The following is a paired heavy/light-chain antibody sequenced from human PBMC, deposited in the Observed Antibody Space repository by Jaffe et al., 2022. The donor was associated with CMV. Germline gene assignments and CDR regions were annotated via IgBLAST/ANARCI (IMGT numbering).Heavy chain of an antibody. J-gene: IGHJ6*03. CDR2: IKQDGSEK. Sequence: EMQLVESGGGLVQPGGSLRLSCAASGFSFSGYWLTWVRQAPGKGLEWVASIKQDGSEKSYIDSVRGRFTISRDNAKKSLDLQMNSLRAEDTAVYYCARDFRAGSSHYYHYYNYLDVWGKGVTVTV. D-gene: IGHD2-15*01. V-gene: IGHV3-7*03. CDR3: ARDFRAGSSHYYHYYNYLDV. CDR1: GFSFSGYW.
Light chain of an antibody. V-gene: IGLV1-44*01. CDR1: SSHIGTYT. CDR2: SHN. Sequence: QSVLTQPPSMSGTPGQRVTISCSGGSSHIGTYTVNWYQQVPGTAPKLLIYSHNQRPSGVPDRFSGSEPGTSASLAITGLQSEDEADYYCAAWDDRVNGWVFGGGTKLTVL. J-gene: IGLJ3*02. CDR3: AAWDDRVNGWV.